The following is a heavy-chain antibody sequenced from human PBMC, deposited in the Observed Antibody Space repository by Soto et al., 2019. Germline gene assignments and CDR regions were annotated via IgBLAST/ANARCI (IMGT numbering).Heavy chain of an antibody. Sequence: PGGSLRLSCAASGFTFSTYAISWVRQLPGKGLVWISRINDEGSSTIYADSVKGRFTVSRDNAKNTVYLQMNSLRAEDTAVYYCVRDQSVARPTTLFDPWGQGSLVSVSS. V-gene: IGHV3-74*01. D-gene: IGHD5-12*01. CDR3: VRDQSVARPTTLFDP. J-gene: IGHJ5*02. CDR1: GFTFSTYA. CDR2: INDEGSST.